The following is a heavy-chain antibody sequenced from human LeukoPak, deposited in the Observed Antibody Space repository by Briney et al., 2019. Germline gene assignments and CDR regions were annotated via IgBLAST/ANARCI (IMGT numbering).Heavy chain of an antibody. J-gene: IGHJ4*02. V-gene: IGHV3-7*01. CDR3: ARDWYDSSGYYFYYFDY. Sequence: PGGSLRLSCAASGFTFSSYWMSWVRQAPGKGLEWVANIKQDGSEKYHVDSVKGRFTISRDNAKNSLYLQMNSLRAEDTAVYYCARDWYDSSGYYFYYFDYWGQGTLVTVSS. D-gene: IGHD3-22*01. CDR1: GFTFSSYW. CDR2: IKQDGSEK.